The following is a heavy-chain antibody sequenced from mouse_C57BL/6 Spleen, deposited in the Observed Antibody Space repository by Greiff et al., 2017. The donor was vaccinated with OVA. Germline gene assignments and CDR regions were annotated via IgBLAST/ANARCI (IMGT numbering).Heavy chain of an antibody. CDR1: GFTFSSYT. J-gene: IGHJ2*01. V-gene: IGHV5-9*01. CDR3: ARTGGLLFDY. Sequence: EVHLVESGGGLVKPGGSLKLSCAASGFTFSSYTMSWVRQTPEKRLEWVATISGGGGNTYYPDSVKGRFTISRDNAKNTLYLQMSSLRSEDTALYYCARTGGLLFDYWGQGTTLTVSS. D-gene: IGHD3-3*01. CDR2: ISGGGGNT.